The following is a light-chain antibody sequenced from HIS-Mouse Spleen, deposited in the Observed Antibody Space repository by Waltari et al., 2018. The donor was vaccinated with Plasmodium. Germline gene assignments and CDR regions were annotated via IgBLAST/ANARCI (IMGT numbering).Light chain of an antibody. CDR3: QQYGSSPYT. CDR2: GAS. Sequence: EIVLTQSPGTLSLSPGERATLSCRASQSVSSSYLAWYQQEPGQAPRLLIYGASSRATGIPDRFSGSGSRTDFTLTIIRLEPEDFAVYYCQQYGSSPYTFGQGTKLEIK. V-gene: IGKV3-20*01. J-gene: IGKJ2*01. CDR1: QSVSSSY.